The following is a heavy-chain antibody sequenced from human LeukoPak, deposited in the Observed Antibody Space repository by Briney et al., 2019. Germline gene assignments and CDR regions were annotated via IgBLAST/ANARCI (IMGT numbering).Heavy chain of an antibody. CDR1: GFTFSSYA. J-gene: IGHJ5*02. CDR2: ISYDGSNK. CDR3: ARDYYDSSGYFNWFDP. V-gene: IGHV3-30-3*01. D-gene: IGHD3-22*01. Sequence: GGSLRLSCAASGFTFSSYAMHWVRQAPGKGLEWVAVISYDGSNKYYADSVKGRFTISRDNSKNTLYLQMNSLRAEDTAVYCCARDYYDSSGYFNWFDPWGQGTLVTVSS.